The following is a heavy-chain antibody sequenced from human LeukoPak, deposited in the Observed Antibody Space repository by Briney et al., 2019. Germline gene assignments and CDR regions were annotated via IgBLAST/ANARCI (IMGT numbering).Heavy chain of an antibody. V-gene: IGHV3-30-3*01. CDR3: ARDRSYSFDY. D-gene: IGHD3-10*01. Sequence: GGSLRLSCAASGFTFSNNAMHWVRQAPGKGPEWVAATSYDGSDKYYADSVKGRFTVSRDNSKNTLYLQMNSLKPEDTALYYCARDRSYSFDYWGQGTLVTVSS. J-gene: IGHJ4*02. CDR1: GFTFSNNA. CDR2: TSYDGSDK.